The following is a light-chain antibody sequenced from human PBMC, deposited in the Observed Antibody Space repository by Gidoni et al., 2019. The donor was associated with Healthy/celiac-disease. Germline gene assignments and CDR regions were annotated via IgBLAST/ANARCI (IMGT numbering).Light chain of an antibody. V-gene: IGKV3-20*01. CDR1: QSVSSSY. CDR2: GAS. J-gene: IGKJ1*01. CDR3: QQYGSSQT. Sequence: ELVLTQSPGTLSLSPGERATLSCMASQSVSSSYLAWYQQNPGQAPRLLIYGASSRATGIPERFSGSGSGTDFTLTISSLEPEDFAVYHCQQYGSSQTFGQGTKVEIK.